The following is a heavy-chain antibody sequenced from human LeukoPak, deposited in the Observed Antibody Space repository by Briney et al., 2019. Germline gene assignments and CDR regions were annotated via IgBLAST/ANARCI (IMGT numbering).Heavy chain of an antibody. Sequence: GGSLRLSCAASGFTFDDYTMHWVRHAPGKGLEWVSLISWDGGSTYYADSVKGRFTISRDNAKNSLYLQMNSLRAEDTAVYYCARDGNYGDYYYYYMDVWGKGTTVTVSS. CDR1: GFTFDDYT. D-gene: IGHD4-17*01. CDR2: ISWDGGST. V-gene: IGHV3-43*01. J-gene: IGHJ6*03. CDR3: ARDGNYGDYYYYYMDV.